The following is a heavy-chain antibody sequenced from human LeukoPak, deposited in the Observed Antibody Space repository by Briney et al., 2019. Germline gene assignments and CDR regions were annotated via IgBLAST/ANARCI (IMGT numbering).Heavy chain of an antibody. J-gene: IGHJ4*02. CDR1: GFTFSSYE. D-gene: IGHD2-15*01. CDR3: ARDSGYCSGGSCYAFDY. CDR2: ISSSGSTI. V-gene: IGHV3-48*03. Sequence: PGGSLRLSCAASGFTFSSYEMNWVRQAPGQGLERVSYISSSGSTIYYADSVKGRFTISRDNAKNSLYLQMNSLRAEDTAVYYCARDSGYCSGGSCYAFDYWGQGTLVTVSS.